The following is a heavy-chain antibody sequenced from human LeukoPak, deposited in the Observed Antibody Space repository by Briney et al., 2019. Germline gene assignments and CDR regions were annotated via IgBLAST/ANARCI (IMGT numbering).Heavy chain of an antibody. CDR3: ARDTGQQLVHDAFDI. Sequence: SVKVSCKASGGTFSSYAISWVRQAPGQGLEWMGGIIPIFGTANYAQKFQGRVTITTDESTSTAYMGLSSLRSEDTAVYYCARDTGQQLVHDAFDIWGQGTMVTVSS. J-gene: IGHJ3*02. V-gene: IGHV1-69*05. D-gene: IGHD6-13*01. CDR2: IIPIFGTA. CDR1: GGTFSSYA.